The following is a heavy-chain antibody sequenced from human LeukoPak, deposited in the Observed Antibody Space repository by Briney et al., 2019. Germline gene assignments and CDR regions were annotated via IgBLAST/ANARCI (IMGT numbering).Heavy chain of an antibody. J-gene: IGHJ4*02. CDR1: GFTFSSFR. V-gene: IGHV3-7*01. Sequence: GGSLRLSCAASGFTFSSFRMSWVRQAPGKGLEWVANIKQDGTDKYYVDSVKGRFTISKDSTKNSLYLQMNSLRVEDTAVYYCAREDRGRVYFDYWGQGTLVTVSP. CDR2: IKQDGTDK. CDR3: AREDRGRVYFDY. D-gene: IGHD3-10*01.